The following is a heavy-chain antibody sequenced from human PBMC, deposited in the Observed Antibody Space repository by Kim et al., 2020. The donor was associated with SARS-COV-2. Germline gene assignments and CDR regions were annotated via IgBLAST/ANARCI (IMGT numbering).Heavy chain of an antibody. CDR1: GGSFSSYG. CDR2: IIPILGVT. CDR3: ARAGDYSGSGNLYNALNWLDP. Sequence: SVKVSCKVSGGSFSSYGISWVRQAPGQGLEWLGGIIPILGVTNDAQKFWGRVTINADESTNTAYMELSSLTSEDTAVYYCARAGDYSGSGNLYNALNWLDPWGQGTLVTVSS. J-gene: IGHJ5*02. D-gene: IGHD3-10*01. V-gene: IGHV1-69*13.